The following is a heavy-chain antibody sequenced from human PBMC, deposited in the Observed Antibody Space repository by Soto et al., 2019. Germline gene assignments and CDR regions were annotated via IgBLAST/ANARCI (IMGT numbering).Heavy chain of an antibody. CDR2: IYYSGST. Sequence: QVQLQESGPGLVKPSQTLSLTCTVSGGSISSGDYYWSWIRQPPGKGLEWIGYIYYSGSTYYNPSLKSRVTISVDTSKNQFYLKLRSVSAADTAVYYCARDHGYSYGFDAFDIWGQGTMVTVSS. D-gene: IGHD5-18*01. V-gene: IGHV4-30-4*01. J-gene: IGHJ3*02. CDR1: GGSISSGDYY. CDR3: ARDHGYSYGFDAFDI.